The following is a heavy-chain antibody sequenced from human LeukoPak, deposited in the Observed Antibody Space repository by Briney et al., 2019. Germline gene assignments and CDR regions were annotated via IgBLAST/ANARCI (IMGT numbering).Heavy chain of an antibody. D-gene: IGHD2-21*02. CDR3: GRDRDT. Sequence: GRSLRLSCAPSGFRVSDYWIYWVRQAPGRGLEWVSRIKTDGSYTNYAASVKGRFAISRDNARNTVSLEMNSLRVDDTAVYYCGRDRDTWGPGTLVTVSA. V-gene: IGHV3-74*01. CDR1: GFRVSDYW. CDR2: IKTDGSYT. J-gene: IGHJ4*02.